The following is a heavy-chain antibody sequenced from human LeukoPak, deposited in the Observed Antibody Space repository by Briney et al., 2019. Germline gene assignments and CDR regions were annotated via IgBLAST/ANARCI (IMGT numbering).Heavy chain of an antibody. CDR1: GFTVSSNY. J-gene: IGHJ3*02. V-gene: IGHV3-53*04. Sequence: PGGSLRLSCAASGFTVSSNYMSWVRQAPGKGLEWVSVIYSGGSTYYADSVKDRFTISRHNSKNTLYLQMSSLRAEDTAVYYCASNYYDSSGSDGDAFDIWGQGTMVTVSS. CDR3: ASNYYDSSGSDGDAFDI. D-gene: IGHD3-22*01. CDR2: IYSGGST.